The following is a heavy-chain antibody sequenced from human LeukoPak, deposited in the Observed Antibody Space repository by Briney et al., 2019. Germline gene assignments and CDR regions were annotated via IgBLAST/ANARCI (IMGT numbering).Heavy chain of an antibody. Sequence: PGGSLRLSCAASGFTFSRYGMHGVRQARCKGLEGVAVIWYDGSKKYYVDCVKGRFTISRDNSKNTLYVQMNSLRAEDTAVYYCARDRVSSGWYYFDYWGQGTLVTVSS. CDR1: GFTFSRYG. D-gene: IGHD6-19*01. V-gene: IGHV3-33*01. CDR3: ARDRVSSGWYYFDY. J-gene: IGHJ4*02. CDR2: IWYDGSKK.